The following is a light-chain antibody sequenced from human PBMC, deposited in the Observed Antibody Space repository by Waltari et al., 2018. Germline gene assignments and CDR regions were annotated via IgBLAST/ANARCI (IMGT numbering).Light chain of an antibody. CDR1: QTVLYSSDNNNY. Sequence: DIVMTQSPDSLAVSLGERATINCKSSQTVLYSSDNNNYLAWYQQKLGQPPKLLIYWASTRASGGPDRFSGSGCGTDFTLTISSLQAEDVAVYYCQQYYDTPRTFGQGTRVEIK. V-gene: IGKV4-1*01. J-gene: IGKJ1*01. CDR2: WAS. CDR3: QQYYDTPRT.